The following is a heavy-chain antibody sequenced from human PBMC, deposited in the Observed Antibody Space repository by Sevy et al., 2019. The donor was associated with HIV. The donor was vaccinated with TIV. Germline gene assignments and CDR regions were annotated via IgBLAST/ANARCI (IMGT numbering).Heavy chain of an antibody. V-gene: IGHV4-4*07. Sequence: SETLSLTCTVSGGSISSYYWSRIRQPAGKGLEWIGRIYTSGSTNYNPSLKSRVTMSVDTSKNQFSLKLSSVTAADTAVYYCARDRPYSSSWMIRGDASGFDPWGQGTLVTVSS. CDR3: ARDRPYSSSWMIRGDASGFDP. CDR1: GGSISSYY. CDR2: IYTSGST. D-gene: IGHD6-13*01. J-gene: IGHJ5*02.